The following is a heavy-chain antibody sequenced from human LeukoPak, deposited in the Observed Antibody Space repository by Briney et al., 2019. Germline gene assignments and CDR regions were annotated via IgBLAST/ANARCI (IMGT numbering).Heavy chain of an antibody. CDR3: ARTVGITDLIDY. D-gene: IGHD1-26*01. V-gene: IGHV4-4*07. J-gene: IGHJ4*02. CDR1: GGSISSYY. CDR2: VFTSGNT. Sequence: SETLSLTCTVSGGSISSYYWSWIRQPAGKGLEWIGRVFTSGNTNYNPSLKSRVTMSVDTSENQFSLKLSSVTAADTAVYYCARTVGITDLIDYWGQETLVTVSS.